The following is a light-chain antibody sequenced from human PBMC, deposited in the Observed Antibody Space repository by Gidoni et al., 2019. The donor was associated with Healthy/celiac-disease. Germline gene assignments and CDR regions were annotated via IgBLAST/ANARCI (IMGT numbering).Light chain of an antibody. J-gene: IGKJ4*01. V-gene: IGKV2-28*01. CDR2: LGT. CDR3: RQALQVT. CDR1: QSLLHSNGYNY. Sequence: IVMSPSSLSLPVTPGEPASIPCRSSQSLLHSNGYNYLDWYLQKPGQSPQLLNYLGTNRASGVPDRFSGSGSGTDFTLKISRVEAEDVEFYYRRQALQVTFGGGTKVEIK.